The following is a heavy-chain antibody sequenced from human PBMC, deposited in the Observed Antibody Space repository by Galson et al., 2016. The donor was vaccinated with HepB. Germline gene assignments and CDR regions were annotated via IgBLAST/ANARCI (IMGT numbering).Heavy chain of an antibody. CDR1: GGSFSHYY. CDR3: ARLGGNDHRNFDWFDP. CDR2: INRSGST. J-gene: IGHJ5*02. V-gene: IGHV4-34*01. D-gene: IGHD3-16*01. Sequence: SETLSLTCAVYGGSFSHYYWNWIRQPPGKGLEWIGEINRSGSTNYDPSLKSRLTISVDTSKNQFSLKMTSVTAADTAVYYCARLGGNDHRNFDWFDPWGQGTLVTVSS.